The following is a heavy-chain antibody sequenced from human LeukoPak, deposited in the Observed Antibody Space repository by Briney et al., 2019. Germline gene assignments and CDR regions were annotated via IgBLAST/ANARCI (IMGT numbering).Heavy chain of an antibody. CDR3: LRGVITDY. CDR2: ISYDGSNK. J-gene: IGHJ4*02. CDR1: GFTFSSYG. D-gene: IGHD3-10*01. V-gene: IGHV3-30*03. Sequence: GRSLRLSCAASGFTFSSYGMHWVRQAPGKGLEWVAVISYDGSNKYYADSVKGRFTISRDNSKNTLYLQMNSLRAEDTAVYYCLRGVITDYWGQGTLVTVSS.